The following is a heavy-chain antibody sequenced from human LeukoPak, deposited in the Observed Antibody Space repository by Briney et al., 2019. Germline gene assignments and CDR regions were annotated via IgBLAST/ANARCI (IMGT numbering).Heavy chain of an antibody. CDR2: ISSSDNTI. CDR3: ARDVNWVGGY. J-gene: IGHJ4*02. V-gene: IGHV3-48*04. CDR1: GFTFSSYW. D-gene: IGHD7-27*01. Sequence: PGGSLRLSCAASGFTFSSYWMNWVRQAPGKGLEWVSYISSSDNTIHYADSVKGRFTISRDNAKNSLYLQMNSLRAEDTAVYYCARDVNWVGGYWGQGTLVTVSS.